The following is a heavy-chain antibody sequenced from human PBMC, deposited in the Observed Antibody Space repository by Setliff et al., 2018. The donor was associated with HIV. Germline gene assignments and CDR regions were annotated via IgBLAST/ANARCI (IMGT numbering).Heavy chain of an antibody. CDR2: ISRNSDTI. CDR1: GVTFSSYS. Sequence: GGSLRLSCAASGVTFSSYSMNWVRQAPGKGLEWLSYISRNSDTIYYADSVKGRFTISRDNAENSLFLQMNSLRAEDTAVYYCARVQYFNSGGHWATIRHYYCMDVWGKGTAVTVSS. V-gene: IGHV3-48*01. D-gene: IGHD3-22*01. CDR3: ARVQYFNSGGHWATIRHYYCMDV. J-gene: IGHJ6*03.